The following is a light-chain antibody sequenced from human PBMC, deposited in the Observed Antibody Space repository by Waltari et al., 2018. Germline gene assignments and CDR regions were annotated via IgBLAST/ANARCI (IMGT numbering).Light chain of an antibody. Sequence: DIVVTQSPLSLPVTAGEPAAIPCRSRPSRLRSKGYNYLDWYVQKPGQSPQLPIYLGSNRASGVPERFSGSGSGTDFTLKISRVAAEDVGVYYCMLVLQTPRNTFGQGTRLEIK. CDR1: PSRLRSKGYNY. CDR3: MLVLQTPRNT. CDR2: LGS. V-gene: IGKV2-28*01. J-gene: IGKJ5*01.